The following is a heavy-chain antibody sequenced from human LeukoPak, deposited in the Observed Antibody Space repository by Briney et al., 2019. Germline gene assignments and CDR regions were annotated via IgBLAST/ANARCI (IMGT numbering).Heavy chain of an antibody. CDR2: ISYDGSNK. J-gene: IGHJ4*02. D-gene: IGHD2-21*02. CDR1: GFTFSSYG. V-gene: IGHV3-30*18. Sequence: GGSLRLSCAASGFTFSSYGMHWVRQAPGKGLEWVAVISYDGSNKYYADSVKGRFTISRDNSKNTLYLQMNSLRAEDTAVYYCAKDRTFLVTATYSPDYWGQGTLVTVSS. CDR3: AKDRTFLVTATYSPDY.